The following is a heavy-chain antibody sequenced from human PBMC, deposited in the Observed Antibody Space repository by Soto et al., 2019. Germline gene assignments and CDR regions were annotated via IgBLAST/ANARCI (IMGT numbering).Heavy chain of an antibody. CDR1: GGSISSSSYY. V-gene: IGHV4-39*01. CDR2: IYYSGST. J-gene: IGHJ3*02. Sequence: SETLSLTCTVSGGSISSSSYYWGWIRQPPGKGLEWIGIIYYSGSTYYNPSLKSRVTISVDTSKNQFSLKLSSVTAADTAVYYCGRRGGVATNAFDIWGQGTMVTVSS. D-gene: IGHD5-12*01. CDR3: GRRGGVATNAFDI.